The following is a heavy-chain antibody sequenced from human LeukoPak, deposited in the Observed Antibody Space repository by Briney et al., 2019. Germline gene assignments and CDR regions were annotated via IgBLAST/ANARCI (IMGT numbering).Heavy chain of an antibody. Sequence: GASVKVSCKVSGYTLTELSMHWVRQAPGKGLEWMGGFDPEDGETIYAQKFQGRVTMTVDTSTDTAYMELSSLRSEDTAVYYCATDLSLDCSGGSCYDPYFDYWGQGTLVTVSS. D-gene: IGHD2-15*01. J-gene: IGHJ4*02. CDR3: ATDLSLDCSGGSCYDPYFDY. V-gene: IGHV1-24*01. CDR2: FDPEDGET. CDR1: GYTLTELS.